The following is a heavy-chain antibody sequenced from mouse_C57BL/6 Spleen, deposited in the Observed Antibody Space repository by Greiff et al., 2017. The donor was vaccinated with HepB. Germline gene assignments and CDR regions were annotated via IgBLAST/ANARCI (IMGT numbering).Heavy chain of an antibody. D-gene: IGHD1-1*01. CDR2: ISSGSSTI. CDR1: GFTFSDYG. V-gene: IGHV5-17*01. J-gene: IGHJ1*03. CDR3: ARPDGSSPWYFDV. Sequence: DVHLVESGGGLVKPGGSLKLSCAASGFTFSDYGMHWVRQAPEKGLEWVAYISSGSSTIYYADTVKGRFTISRDNAKNTLFLQMTSLRSEDTAMYYCARPDGSSPWYFDVWGTGTTVTVSS.